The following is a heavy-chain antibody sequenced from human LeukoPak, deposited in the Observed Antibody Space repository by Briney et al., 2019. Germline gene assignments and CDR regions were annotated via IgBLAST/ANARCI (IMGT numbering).Heavy chain of an antibody. D-gene: IGHD6-25*01. CDR3: FPPAAVIYRTSSTEYLQD. Sequence: GGSLRLSCAAAIHSFSSYDMYWVRQAPGKGLEWVAYISTSGSTLDYADSVKGRFTISRDNGKSSVFLQMNSLRVEDTALLYLFPPAAVIYRTSSTEYLQDWGQGTLVTVSS. CDR1: IHSFSSYD. CDR2: ISTSGSTL. V-gene: IGHV3-48*03. J-gene: IGHJ1*01.